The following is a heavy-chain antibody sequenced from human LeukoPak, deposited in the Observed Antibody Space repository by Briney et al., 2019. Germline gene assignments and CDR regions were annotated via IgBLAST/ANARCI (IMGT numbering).Heavy chain of an antibody. J-gene: IGHJ3*02. CDR2: ISSSGSTI. D-gene: IGHD4-11*01. V-gene: IGHV3-48*03. CDR1: GFTFSSYE. Sequence: GGSLRLSCAASGFTFSSYEMNWVRQAPGKGLEWVSYISSSGSTIYYGDSVKGRFTISRDNARNSLYLQMNSLRAEDTAVYYCARGYSNYGYAFDIWGQGTMVTVSS. CDR3: ARGYSNYGYAFDI.